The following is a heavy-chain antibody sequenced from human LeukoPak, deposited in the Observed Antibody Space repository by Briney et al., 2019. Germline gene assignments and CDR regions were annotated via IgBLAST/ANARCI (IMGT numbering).Heavy chain of an antibody. CDR2: IYTSGST. J-gene: IGHJ5*02. D-gene: IGHD3-22*01. CDR3: ARGGEYYDSSGFPTIYNWFDP. V-gene: IGHV4-4*07. Sequence: PSETLSLTCTVSGGSISSYYWSWIRQPAGKGLEWIGRIYTSGSTNYNPSLKSRVTISVDTSKNQFSLKLSSVTAADTAVYYCARGGEYYDSSGFPTIYNWFDPWGQGTLVTVSS. CDR1: GGSISSYY.